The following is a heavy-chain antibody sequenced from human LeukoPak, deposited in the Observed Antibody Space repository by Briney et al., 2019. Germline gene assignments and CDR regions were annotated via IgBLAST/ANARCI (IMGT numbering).Heavy chain of an antibody. CDR3: ARGTGYYFDY. CDR1: GGSFSGYY. CDR2: INHSGST. Sequence: SETLSLTCAVYGGSFSGYYWSWIRQPPGKGLEWIGEINHSGSTNYNPSLKSRVTISVDTSKNQFSLKLSSVTAADTAVYYCARGTGYYFDYWGQGTLVTVS. J-gene: IGHJ4*02. V-gene: IGHV4-34*01. D-gene: IGHD3-10*01.